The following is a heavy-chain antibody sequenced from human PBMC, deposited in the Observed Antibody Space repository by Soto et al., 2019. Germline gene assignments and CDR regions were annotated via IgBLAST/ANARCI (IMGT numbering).Heavy chain of an antibody. V-gene: IGHV3-30*18. CDR2: ISYDGSNK. J-gene: IGHJ4*02. Sequence: QVQLVESGGGVVQPGRSLRLSCAASGFTFSSYGMHWVRQAPGKGLEWVAVISYDGSNKYYADSVKGRFTISRDNSKNTLYLQMNSLRAEDTAVYYCAKEIAVAGTSFDYWGQGTLVTVCS. D-gene: IGHD6-19*01. CDR3: AKEIAVAGTSFDY. CDR1: GFTFSSYG.